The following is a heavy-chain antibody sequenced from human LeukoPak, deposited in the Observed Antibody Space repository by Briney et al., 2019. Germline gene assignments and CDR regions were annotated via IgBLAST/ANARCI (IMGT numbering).Heavy chain of an antibody. CDR1: GGSISSYY. Sequence: SETLSLTCTVSGGSISSYYWSWIRQPPGKGLEWIGYIYYSGSTNYNPSLKSRVTISVDTSKNQFSLKLSSVAAADTAVYYCARGIVGGDSPILYYYYGMDVWGQGTTVTVSS. J-gene: IGHJ6*02. D-gene: IGHD4-23*01. V-gene: IGHV4-59*08. CDR2: IYYSGST. CDR3: ARGIVGGDSPILYYYYGMDV.